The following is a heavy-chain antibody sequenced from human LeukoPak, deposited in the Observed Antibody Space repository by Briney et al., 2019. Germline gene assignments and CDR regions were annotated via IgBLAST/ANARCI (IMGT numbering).Heavy chain of an antibody. CDR1: GGSISSGGYS. CDR3: ARLSTSSSGAPYFDY. D-gene: IGHD3-22*01. J-gene: IGHJ4*02. V-gene: IGHV4-30-2*01. CDR2: IYHSGST. Sequence: SQTLSLTCAVSGGSISSGGYSWSWIRQPPGKGLEWIGYIYHSGSTYYNPSLKSRVTISVDRSKNQFSLKLSSVTAADTAVYYCARLSTSSSGAPYFDYWGQGTLVTVSS.